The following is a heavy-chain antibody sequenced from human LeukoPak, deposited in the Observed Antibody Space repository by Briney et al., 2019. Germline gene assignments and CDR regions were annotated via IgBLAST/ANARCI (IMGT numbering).Heavy chain of an antibody. CDR2: ISSSGSTI. CDR3: ARDREPDAFDI. Sequence: PGGSLRLSCTASGFTFSNYEMNWVRQAPGKGLEWVSYISSSGSTIYYADSVKGRFTVPRDSAKNSLYLQMDSLKVEDTAVYYCARDREPDAFDIWGQGTMVTVSS. D-gene: IGHD1-26*01. V-gene: IGHV3-48*03. CDR1: GFTFSNYE. J-gene: IGHJ3*02.